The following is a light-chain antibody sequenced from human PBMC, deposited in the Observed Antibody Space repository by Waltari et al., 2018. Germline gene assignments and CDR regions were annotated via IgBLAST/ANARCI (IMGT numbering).Light chain of an antibody. CDR2: SAS. CDR3: QQLIHYLWT. CDR1: QGISSY. J-gene: IGKJ1*01. V-gene: IGKV1-9*01. Sequence: DIQLTQSPSFLSASVGDRVTITCRASQGISSYLAWYQQKPGKAPELLIYSASTLQSGVPSRFSASGSGTEFTLTISSLQPEDFATYHCQQLIHYLWTFGQGTKVDI.